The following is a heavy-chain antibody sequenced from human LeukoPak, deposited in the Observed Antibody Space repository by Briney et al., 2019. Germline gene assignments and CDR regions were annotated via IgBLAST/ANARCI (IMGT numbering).Heavy chain of an antibody. J-gene: IGHJ4*02. Sequence: SETLSLTCTVSGGSISSSSYYWGWIRQPPGKGLEWIGSIYYSGSTYYNPSLKSRVTISVDTSKNQFSLKLSSVTAADTAVYYCARAPSYDSSGYYYVRGSCYFDYWGQGTLVTVSS. CDR3: ARAPSYDSSGYYYVRGSCYFDY. CDR1: GGSISSSSYY. D-gene: IGHD3-22*01. CDR2: IYYSGST. V-gene: IGHV4-39*07.